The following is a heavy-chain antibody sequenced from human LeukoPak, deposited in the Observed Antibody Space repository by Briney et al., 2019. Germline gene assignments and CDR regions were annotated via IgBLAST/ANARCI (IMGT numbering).Heavy chain of an antibody. CDR2: IYTSGST. J-gene: IGHJ4*02. V-gene: IGHV4-61*02. Sequence: SETLSLTCTVSGGSISSGSYYWSWIRQPAGKGLEWIGRIYTSGSTNYNPSLKSRVTISVDTSKNQSSLKLSSVTAADTAVYYCARERVGCSSTSCYSTFSDYWGQGTPVTVSS. CDR1: GGSISSGSYY. D-gene: IGHD2-2*01. CDR3: ARERVGCSSTSCYSTFSDY.